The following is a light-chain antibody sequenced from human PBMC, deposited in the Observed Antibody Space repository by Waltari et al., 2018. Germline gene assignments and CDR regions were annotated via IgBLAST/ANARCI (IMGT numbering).Light chain of an antibody. Sequence: QSVLTQSPSASGTPGQRVTISCSGSSSNIGANYVYWYQQFPGTAPRLLIYRSYQRPPGAPDRFSGAKSGTAASLAISGLRSEDEADYYCATWDDSLNAWVFGGGTRLTAL. V-gene: IGLV1-47*01. J-gene: IGLJ3*02. CDR2: RSY. CDR1: SSNIGANY. CDR3: ATWDDSLNAWV.